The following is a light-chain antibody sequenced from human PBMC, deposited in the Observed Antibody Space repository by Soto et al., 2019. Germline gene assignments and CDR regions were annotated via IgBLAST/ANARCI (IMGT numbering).Light chain of an antibody. J-gene: IGKJ1*01. CDR1: HSISSW. V-gene: IGKV1-5*01. CDR2: DAS. Sequence: DIQMTQSPSTLSASVGDRVTITCRASHSISSWLAWYQQKPGKAPKLLIYDASSLESGVPPRFSGSGSGTDFTLAISSLQPEDSATYYCLQDINYPWTFGQGTKVDIK. CDR3: LQDINYPWT.